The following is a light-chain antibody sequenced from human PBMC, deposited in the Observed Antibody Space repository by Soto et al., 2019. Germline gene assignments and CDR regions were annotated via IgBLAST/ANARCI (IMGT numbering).Light chain of an antibody. J-gene: IGKJ4*01. CDR1: SVLYSSNNKNY. V-gene: IGKV4-1*01. CDR3: YESYPTLAGR. Sequence: SVLYSSNNKNYLAWYQQRPGQPPKLLIYWASTRESGVPDRFIGCWTEKAVSLIILRFRHADGAAFYCYESYPTLAGRFGGGTKVENK. CDR2: WAS.